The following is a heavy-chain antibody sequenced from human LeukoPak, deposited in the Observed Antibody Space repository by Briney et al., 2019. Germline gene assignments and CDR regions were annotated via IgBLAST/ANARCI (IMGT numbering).Heavy chain of an antibody. D-gene: IGHD3-22*01. CDR1: GYTFTTYG. CDR3: AREGSGYYYCDY. J-gene: IGHJ4*02. V-gene: IGHV1-18*01. CDR2: ISGYNGNT. Sequence: ASVKVSCKASGYTFTTYGISWVRQAPGQGLEWMGWISGYNGNTNYAQKLQGRVTMTIDKSTSTAYMELKSLRSDDTAVYYCAREGSGYYYCDYWGQGTLVTVSS.